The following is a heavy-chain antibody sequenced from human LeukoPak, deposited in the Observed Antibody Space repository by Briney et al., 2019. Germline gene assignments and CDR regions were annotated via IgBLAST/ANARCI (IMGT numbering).Heavy chain of an antibody. CDR3: TAWFGELSREY. CDR2: LYSGGST. Sequence: AGGSLRLSCAVSGXTVSSNYMSWVRQAPGKGLEWVSVLYSGGSTYYADSVKARFTISRDNSKNTLYLQMNSLKTEDTAVYYCTAWFGELSREYWGQGTLVTVSS. D-gene: IGHD3-10*01. V-gene: IGHV3-66*01. J-gene: IGHJ4*02. CDR1: GXTVSSNY.